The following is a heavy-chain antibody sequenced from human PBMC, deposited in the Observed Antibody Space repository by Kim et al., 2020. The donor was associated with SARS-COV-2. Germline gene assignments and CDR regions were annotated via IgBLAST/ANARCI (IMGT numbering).Heavy chain of an antibody. V-gene: IGHV7-4-1*02. J-gene: IGHJ5*02. CDR3: VRWNNMGGSGWFDP. CDR2: IDTKTGNP. Sequence: ASVKVSCKASGYTFTNYVINWVRQAPGQGLEWMGWIDTKTGNPMNAQGFTGRFVFSLDTSVSTTYLQISSLKTEDTAVYYCVRWNNMGGSGWFDPWGQGTLVIVSS. CDR1: GYTFTNYV. D-gene: IGHD6-25*01.